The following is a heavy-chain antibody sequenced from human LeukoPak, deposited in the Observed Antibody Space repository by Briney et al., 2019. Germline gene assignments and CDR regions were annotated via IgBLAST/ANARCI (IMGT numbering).Heavy chain of an antibody. J-gene: IGHJ4*02. CDR2: IYYSGST. V-gene: IGHV4-59*08. D-gene: IGHD3-22*01. Sequence: SEALSLTCTVSGGSISSYYWSWIRQPPGKGLEWIVYIYYSGSTNYNPSLKSRVTISVDTSKNQFSLKLSSVTAADTAVYYCARHLYFEDSSGYYSYSFDYWGQGTLVTVSS. CDR1: GGSISSYY. CDR3: ARHLYFEDSSGYYSYSFDY.